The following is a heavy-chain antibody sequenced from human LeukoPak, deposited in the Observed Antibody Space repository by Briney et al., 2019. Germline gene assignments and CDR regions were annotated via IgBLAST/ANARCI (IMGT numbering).Heavy chain of an antibody. CDR3: ARVGSGSHYRHFDY. CDR1: GGSISSYY. D-gene: IGHD1-26*01. V-gene: IGHV4-59*01. CDR2: IYYSGST. Sequence: PSETLSLTCTVSGGSISSYYWSWIRQPPGKGLEWIGYIYYSGSTNYNPSLKSRVTISVDTSKNQFSLTLSSVTAADTAVYYCARVGSGSHYRHFDYWGQGILVTVSS. J-gene: IGHJ4*02.